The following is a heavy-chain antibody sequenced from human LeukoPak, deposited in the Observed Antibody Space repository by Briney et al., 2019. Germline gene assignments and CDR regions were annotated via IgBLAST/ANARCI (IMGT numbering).Heavy chain of an antibody. CDR3: ARGKNCSSTSCSPTNLDY. Sequence: PGGSLRLSCAASGFTFSSYSVNWVRQAPGKGLEWVSSISSSSSYIYYADSVKGRFTISRDNAKNSLYLQMNSLRAEDTAVYYCARGKNCSSTSCSPTNLDYWGQGTLVTVSS. J-gene: IGHJ4*02. V-gene: IGHV3-21*01. CDR1: GFTFSSYS. D-gene: IGHD2-2*01. CDR2: ISSSSSYI.